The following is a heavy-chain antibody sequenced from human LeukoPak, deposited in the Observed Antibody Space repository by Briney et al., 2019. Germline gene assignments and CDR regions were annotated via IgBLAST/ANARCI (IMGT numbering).Heavy chain of an antibody. D-gene: IGHD5-18*01. CDR3: AVERGYSYGYSDY. J-gene: IGHJ4*02. CDR2: IIPIFGTA. Sequence: ASVKVSCKASGGTFSSYAISWVRQAPGQGLEWMGGIIPIFGTANYAQKFQGRVTITADESTSTAYMELSSLRSEDTAVYYCAVERGYSYGYSDYWGQGTLVTVSS. CDR1: GGTFSSYA. V-gene: IGHV1-69*13.